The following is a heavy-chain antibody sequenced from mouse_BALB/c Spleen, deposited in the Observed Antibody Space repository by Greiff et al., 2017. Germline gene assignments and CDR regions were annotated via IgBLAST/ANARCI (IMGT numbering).Heavy chain of an antibody. Sequence: EVQRVESGGGLVQPGGSRKLSCAASGFTFSSFGMHWVRQAPEKGLEWVAYISSGSSTIYYADTVKGRFTISRDNPKNTLFLQMTSLRSEDTAMYYCARSGVYDGYPAWFAYWGQGTLVTVSA. V-gene: IGHV5-17*02. CDR1: GFTFSSFG. CDR3: ARSGVYDGYPAWFAY. D-gene: IGHD2-3*01. CDR2: ISSGSSTI. J-gene: IGHJ3*01.